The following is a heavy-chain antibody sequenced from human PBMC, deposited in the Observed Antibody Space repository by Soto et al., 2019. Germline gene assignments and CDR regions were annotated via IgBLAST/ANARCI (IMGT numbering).Heavy chain of an antibody. J-gene: IGHJ1*01. Sequence: PGGSLRLSCSGSGFTFRTYAMHWVRQAPGKGLEWVAGIWFDGTKQYYTDSVKGRFTISRDNSKNTLFLQMNRLSAGDTAVYYCARDRNNPIVGSDNWRYFQYWGQGTLVTVSS. CDR1: GFTFRTYA. V-gene: IGHV3-33*01. CDR2: IWFDGTKQ. CDR3: ARDRNNPIVGSDNWRYFQY. D-gene: IGHD1-26*01.